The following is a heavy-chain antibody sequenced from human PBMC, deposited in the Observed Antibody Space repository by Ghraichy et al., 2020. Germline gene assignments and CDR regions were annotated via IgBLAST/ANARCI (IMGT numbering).Heavy chain of an antibody. CDR3: ATMGEGYYDSSGYYPKDY. J-gene: IGHJ4*02. Sequence: GESPNISCAASGFTFSSYWMHWVRQAPGKGLVWVSRINSDGSSTSYADSVKGRFTISRDNAKNTLYLQMNSLRAEDTAVYYCATMGEGYYDSSGYYPKDYWGQGTLVTVSS. CDR2: INSDGSST. CDR1: GFTFSSYW. V-gene: IGHV3-74*01. D-gene: IGHD3-22*01.